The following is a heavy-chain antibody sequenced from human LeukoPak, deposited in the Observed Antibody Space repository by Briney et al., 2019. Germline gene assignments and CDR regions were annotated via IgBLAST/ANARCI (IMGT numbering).Heavy chain of an antibody. CDR3: AKSGYGSSWFRDDAFDI. J-gene: IGHJ3*02. V-gene: IGHV3-9*01. CDR2: ISWNSGSI. D-gene: IGHD6-13*01. CDR1: GFTFDDYV. Sequence: GGSLRLSCAAPGFTFDDYVMHCVRQAPGEGLEWVSGISWNSGSIGYADSVKGGFAISRDNSKNSMYMQMKRLRAEDTALYSCAKSGYGSSWFRDDAFDIWGQGTMVTVSS.